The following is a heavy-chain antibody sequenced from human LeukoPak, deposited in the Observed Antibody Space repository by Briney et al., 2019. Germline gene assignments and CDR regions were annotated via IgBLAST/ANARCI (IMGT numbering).Heavy chain of an antibody. CDR2: IYHSGST. CDR1: GGSINITNW. V-gene: IGHV4-4*02. D-gene: IGHD1-1*01. J-gene: IGHJ4*02. Sequence: PSETLSLTCAVSGGSINITNWWSWVRQPPGKGLEWIGEIYHSGSTEYNPSLKSRVTISVDKSKNQFSLKLSSVTAADTAVYYCARGGRWEHFDYWGQGTLVTVSS. CDR3: ARGGRWEHFDY.